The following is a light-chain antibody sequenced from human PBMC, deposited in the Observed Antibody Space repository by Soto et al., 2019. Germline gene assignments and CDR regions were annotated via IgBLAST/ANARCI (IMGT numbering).Light chain of an antibody. Sequence: QPVLTQSPSASASLGASVKLTCTLSSGHSNYAIAWHQQQSEKGPRYLMKLNSDGSHSKGDGIPDRFSGSSSGAERYLPISSLRSEDEADYYCQTWGSGIVVFGGGTKLTVL. CDR1: SGHSNYA. CDR2: LNSDGSH. J-gene: IGLJ2*01. V-gene: IGLV4-69*01. CDR3: QTWGSGIVV.